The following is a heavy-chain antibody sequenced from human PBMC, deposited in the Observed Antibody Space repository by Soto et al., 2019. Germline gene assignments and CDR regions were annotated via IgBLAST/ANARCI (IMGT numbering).Heavy chain of an antibody. CDR2: IYYSGST. CDR3: AREPSYYDSSGSYGMDV. Sequence: SETLSLTCTVSGGSISSYYWSWIRQPPGKGLEWIGYIYYSGSTNYNPSLKSRVTISVDTSKNQFSLKLSSVTAADTAVYYCAREPSYYDSSGSYGMDVWGQGTTVTVSS. J-gene: IGHJ6*02. V-gene: IGHV4-59*01. CDR1: GGSISSYY. D-gene: IGHD3-22*01.